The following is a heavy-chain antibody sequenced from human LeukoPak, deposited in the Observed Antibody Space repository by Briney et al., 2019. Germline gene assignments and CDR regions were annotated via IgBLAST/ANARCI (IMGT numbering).Heavy chain of an antibody. CDR1: GFTFSDAW. CDR3: AKTYSGSYHFDY. Sequence: GESLRLSCAASGFTFSDAWMSWVRQAPGKGQGWVGRIKSKGGGGTTDYAAPVKGRFSISRVNSKNTLYLQTNSLRAEDTAVYYCAKTYSGSYHFDYWGQGTLVTVSS. D-gene: IGHD1-26*01. V-gene: IGHV3-15*01. J-gene: IGHJ4*02. CDR2: IKSKGGGGTT.